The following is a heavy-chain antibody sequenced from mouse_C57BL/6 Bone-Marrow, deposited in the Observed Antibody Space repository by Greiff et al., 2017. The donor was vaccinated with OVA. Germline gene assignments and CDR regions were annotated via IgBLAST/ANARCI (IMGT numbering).Heavy chain of an antibody. CDR3: ARKDYYGSSEDWYFDV. Sequence: LQESGAELVRPGTSVKLSCKASGYTFTSYWMHWVKQRPGQGLEWIGVIDPSDSYTNYNQKFKGKATLTVDTSSSTAYMQLSSLTSEDSAVYYCARKDYYGSSEDWYFDVWGTGTTVTVSS. D-gene: IGHD1-1*01. CDR1: GYTFTSYW. J-gene: IGHJ1*03. V-gene: IGHV1-59*01. CDR2: IDPSDSYT.